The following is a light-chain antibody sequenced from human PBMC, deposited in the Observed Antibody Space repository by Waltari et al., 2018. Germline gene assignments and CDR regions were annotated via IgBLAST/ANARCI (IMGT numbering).Light chain of an antibody. V-gene: IGLV2-23*02. J-gene: IGLJ2*01. CDR1: RSHFGTYNY. CDR2: EVT. CDR3: SSHANTYNFAHVV. Sequence: HSALTQPASVSGSPGQSITIYCTGTRSHFGTYNYVPWSHQLPDKAPKMMMCEVTKRPSGVSYRFSGSKSGNTASLTISGLRAEDEADYYCSSHANTYNFAHVVFGGGTKLTVL.